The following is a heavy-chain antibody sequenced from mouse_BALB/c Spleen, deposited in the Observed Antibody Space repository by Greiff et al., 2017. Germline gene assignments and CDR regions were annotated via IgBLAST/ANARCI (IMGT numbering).Heavy chain of an antibody. J-gene: IGHJ3*01. CDR3: ASPNYYGSSYRFAY. D-gene: IGHD1-1*01. V-gene: IGHV14-3*02. CDR1: GFNIKDTY. CDR2: IDPANGNT. Sequence: EVQLQHSGAELVKPGASVKLSCTASGFNIKDTYMHWVKQRPEQGLEWIGRIDPANGNTKYDPKFQGKATITADTSSNTAYLQLSSLTSEDTAVYYCASPNYYGSSYRFAYWGQGTLVTVSA.